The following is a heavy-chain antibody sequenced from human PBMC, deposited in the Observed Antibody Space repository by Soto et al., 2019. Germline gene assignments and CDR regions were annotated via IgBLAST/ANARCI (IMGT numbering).Heavy chain of an antibody. D-gene: IGHD4-4*01. Sequence: PSETLSLTCAVSGGSISSGGYSWSWIRQPPGKGLEWIGYIYHSGSTYYNPSLTSRVTISVDTSKNQFSLKLSSVTAADTAVYYCARLFYNNGFDPWGQGTLVT. J-gene: IGHJ5*02. V-gene: IGHV4-30-2*01. CDR3: ARLFYNNGFDP. CDR2: IYHSGST. CDR1: GGSISSGGYS.